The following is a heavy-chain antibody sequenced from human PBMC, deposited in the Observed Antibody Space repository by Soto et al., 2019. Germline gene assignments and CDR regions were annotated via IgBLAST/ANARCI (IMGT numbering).Heavy chain of an antibody. CDR2: ISGSGGST. CDR1: GFTFSSYA. D-gene: IGHD2-15*01. J-gene: IGHJ3*02. CDR3: AKDRRRYCSGGSCYESSAFDI. Sequence: GGSLRLSCAASGFTFSSYAMSWVRQAPGKGLEWVSAISGSGGSTYYADSVKGRFTISRDNSKNTLYLQMNSLRAEDTAVYYCAKDRRRYCSGGSCYESSAFDIWGQGTMVTVSS. V-gene: IGHV3-23*01.